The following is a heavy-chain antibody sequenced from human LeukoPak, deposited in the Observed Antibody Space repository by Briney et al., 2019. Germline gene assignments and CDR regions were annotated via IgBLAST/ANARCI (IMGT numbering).Heavy chain of an antibody. CDR2: IKEDGSEK. V-gene: IGHV3-7*01. CDR1: GFTFSKYW. D-gene: IGHD3-22*01. CDR3: ARLGPYDSSGYWGLYYYYYMDV. J-gene: IGHJ6*03. Sequence: GGSLRLSCAASGFTFSKYWMSWVRQAPGKGLEWVASIKEDGSEKYYVDSVKGRFTISRVNAKNSLYLQMNSLTAEDTAVYYCARLGPYDSSGYWGLYYYYYMDVWGKGTTVTISS.